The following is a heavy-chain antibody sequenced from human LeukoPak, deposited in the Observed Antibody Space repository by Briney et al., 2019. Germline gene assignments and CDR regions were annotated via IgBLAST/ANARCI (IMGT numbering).Heavy chain of an antibody. J-gene: IGHJ4*02. CDR3: AKGARKGDDYGGFFDS. CDR1: GFTFSRYA. V-gene: IGHV3-30*04. Sequence: GRSLRLSCEASGFTFSRYAMHWVRQAPGKGLEWVAVISYDGSYTYYADSVKGRFTISRDNSKNTLYLQMTSLRAGDTAVYYCAKGARKGDDYGGFFDSWGQGTLVTVPS. D-gene: IGHD4-23*01. CDR2: ISYDGSYT.